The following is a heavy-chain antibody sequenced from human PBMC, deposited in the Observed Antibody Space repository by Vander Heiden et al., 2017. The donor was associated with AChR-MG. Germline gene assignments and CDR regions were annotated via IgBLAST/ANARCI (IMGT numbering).Heavy chain of an antibody. D-gene: IGHD1-26*01. CDR1: GFTFRSPA. Sequence: EVQLLESGGGLVQPGGSLRLSCAASGFTFRSPALSGVRQAPGKGLEWVSAISGSGGSTYYADSVKGRFTISRDNSKNTLYLQMNSLRAEDTAVYYCAKAKISGSHMGGGIGWYFDLWGRGTLVTVSS. CDR3: AKAKISGSHMGGGIGWYFDL. CDR2: ISGSGGST. J-gene: IGHJ2*01. V-gene: IGHV3-23*01.